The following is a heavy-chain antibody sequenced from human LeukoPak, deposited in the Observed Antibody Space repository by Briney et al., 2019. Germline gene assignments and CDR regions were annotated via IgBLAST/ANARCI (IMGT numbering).Heavy chain of an antibody. Sequence: PSETLSLTCTVSGGSISSYYWGWIRQPPGKGLEWINYINYSGSTNYNPSLKSRVTILVDTSKNQFSLKLSSVTPADTAVYYCARVGGYGSRWYLSPYFDYWGQGTLVTVSS. V-gene: IGHV4-59*01. CDR2: INYSGST. J-gene: IGHJ4*02. D-gene: IGHD6-13*01. CDR1: GGSISSYY. CDR3: ARVGGYGSRWYLSPYFDY.